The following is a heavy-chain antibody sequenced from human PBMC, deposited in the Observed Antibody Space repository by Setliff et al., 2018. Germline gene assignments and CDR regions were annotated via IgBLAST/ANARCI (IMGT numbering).Heavy chain of an antibody. CDR1: GHSFPSYG. CDR3: ARDRPMVVVADNLALFDY. V-gene: IGHV1-18*01. CDR2: ISAYNGFI. Sequence: ASVKVSCKASGHSFPSYGISWVRQAPGQGLEWMGWISAYNGFIIYAQMFQGRVIMTTDTSTSTAYMELRSLRSDDTAVYYCARDRPMVVVADNLALFDYWGQGTLVTVSS. J-gene: IGHJ4*02. D-gene: IGHD2-15*01.